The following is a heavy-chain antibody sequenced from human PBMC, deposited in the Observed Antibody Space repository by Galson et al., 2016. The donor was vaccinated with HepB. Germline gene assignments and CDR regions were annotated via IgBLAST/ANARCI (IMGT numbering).Heavy chain of an antibody. CDR1: GYSFSSNY. CDR2: INPNGGST. D-gene: IGHD2-15*01. CDR3: ARVPPPDCSGGRCCPHLYLDL. V-gene: IGHV1-46*01. J-gene: IGHJ2*01. Sequence: SVKVSCKASGYSFSSNYLHWVRQAXGQGLXXMAIINPNGGSTSYAEKFXGRVTMTGDTSTSTVYMELSSLTAEDTAVYYCARVPPPDCSGGRCCPHLYLDLWGRGTLVTVSS.